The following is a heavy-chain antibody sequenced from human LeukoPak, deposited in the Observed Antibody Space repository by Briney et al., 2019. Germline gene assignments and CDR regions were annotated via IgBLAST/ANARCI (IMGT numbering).Heavy chain of an antibody. Sequence: GGSLRLSCAASGFTFSSYCMHWVRQAPGKGLEWVAVISYDGSNKYYADSVKGRFTISRDNTKNTLYLQMNSRRAEDTAVYYWAKAFRGYSYGYYGMDVWGKGTTVTVSS. CDR1: GFTFSSYC. J-gene: IGHJ6*04. CDR2: ISYDGSNK. V-gene: IGHV3-30*18. D-gene: IGHD5-18*01. CDR3: AKAFRGYSYGYYGMDV.